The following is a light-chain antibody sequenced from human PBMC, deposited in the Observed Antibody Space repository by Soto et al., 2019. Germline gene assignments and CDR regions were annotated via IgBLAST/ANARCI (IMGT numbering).Light chain of an antibody. J-gene: IGKJ1*01. CDR3: QQCIRPGT. CDR1: QSVRISY. V-gene: IGKV3-20*01. CDR2: GAS. Sequence: VFTQSPRTLSLYNGEKATLSCRASQSVRISYLAWYQQKPGQAPRLIIYGASSGAAVIPEMFSGSWCGTDFTLTISLLAKEGLAGYCCQQCIRPGTFGQGS.